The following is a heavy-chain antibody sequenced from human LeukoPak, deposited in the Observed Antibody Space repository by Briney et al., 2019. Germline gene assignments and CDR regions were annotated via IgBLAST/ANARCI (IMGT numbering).Heavy chain of an antibody. V-gene: IGHV3-30*02. CDR2: IRYDGSNK. CDR3: ARGLSGDNYYYYYMDV. J-gene: IGHJ6*03. D-gene: IGHD1-26*01. Sequence: PGGSLRLSCAASGFTFSSYGMHWVRQAPGKGLEWVAFIRYDGSNKYYADSVKGRFTISRDNSKNTLYLQMNSLRAEDTAVYYCARGLSGDNYYYYYMDVWGKGTTVTISS. CDR1: GFTFSSYG.